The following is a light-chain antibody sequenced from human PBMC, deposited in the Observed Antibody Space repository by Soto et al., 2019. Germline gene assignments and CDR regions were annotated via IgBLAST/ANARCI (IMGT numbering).Light chain of an antibody. J-gene: IGLJ1*01. CDR1: SSDVGSYNL. V-gene: IGLV2-23*01. CDR2: EDN. Sequence: QSALTQPASVSGSPGQSITISCTGTSSDVGSYNLVSWYQQHPGKAPKLMIYEDNKRPSGISNRFSVSKSGYTASLTISGLQAEDEADYYCCSYARTSTYVFGSGTKVTLL. CDR3: CSYARTSTYV.